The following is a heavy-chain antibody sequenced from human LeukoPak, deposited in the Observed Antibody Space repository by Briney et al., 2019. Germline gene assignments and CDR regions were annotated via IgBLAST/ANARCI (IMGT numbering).Heavy chain of an antibody. CDR1: GFTFSNYG. CDR3: AKDRGVWWESQRYYFDY. CDR2: IRYDGSNK. J-gene: IGHJ4*02. Sequence: GGSLRLSCAASGFTFSNYGMHWVRQAPGKGLEWVAFIRYDGSNKYYADSVKGRFTISRDNSKNTLYLQMNSLRAEDTAVYYCAKDRGVWWESQRYYFDYWGQGTLVTVSS. V-gene: IGHV3-30*02. D-gene: IGHD1-26*01.